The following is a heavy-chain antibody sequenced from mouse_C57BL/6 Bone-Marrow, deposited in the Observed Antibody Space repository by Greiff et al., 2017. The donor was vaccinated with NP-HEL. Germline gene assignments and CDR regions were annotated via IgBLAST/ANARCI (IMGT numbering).Heavy chain of an antibody. J-gene: IGHJ4*01. D-gene: IGHD1-1*01. CDR2: IWGDGST. CDR3: ATPFITTVVATPFYAMDY. Sequence: VMLVESGPGLVAPSQSLSITCTVSGFSLTSYGVSWVRQPPGKGLEWLGVIWGDGSTNYHSALISRLSISKDNSKIQVFLKLNSLQTYDTATYYCATPFITTVVATPFYAMDYWGQGTSVTVSS. CDR1: GFSLTSYG. V-gene: IGHV2-3*01.